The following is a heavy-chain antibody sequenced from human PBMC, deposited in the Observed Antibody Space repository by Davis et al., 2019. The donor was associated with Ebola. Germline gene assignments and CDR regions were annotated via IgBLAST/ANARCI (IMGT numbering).Heavy chain of an antibody. CDR3: ASERGAGYGDYVDY. Sequence: SETLSLTCTVSGGSISSSSYYWGWIRQPPGKGLEWIGEIYHSGSTNYNPSLKSRVTISVDKSKNQFSLKLSSVTAADTAVYYCASERGAGYGDYVDYWGQGTLVTVSS. D-gene: IGHD4-17*01. J-gene: IGHJ4*02. CDR1: GGSISSSSYY. V-gene: IGHV4-39*07. CDR2: IYHSGST.